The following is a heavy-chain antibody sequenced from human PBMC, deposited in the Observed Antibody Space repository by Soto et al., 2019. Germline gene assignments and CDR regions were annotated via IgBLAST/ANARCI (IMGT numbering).Heavy chain of an antibody. J-gene: IGHJ4*02. Sequence: QVQLVQSGAEVKKPGASVKVSCKASGYTFTRNAIHWVRQAPGPRLEWIGRIKAGNGDTKYSQKFQDRVTITRDTSASAAYMELSTLGSEDTSVYYWARSENDYWGQGTLVTVSS. V-gene: IGHV1-3*01. CDR2: IKAGNGDT. CDR1: GYTFTRNA. CDR3: ARSENDY.